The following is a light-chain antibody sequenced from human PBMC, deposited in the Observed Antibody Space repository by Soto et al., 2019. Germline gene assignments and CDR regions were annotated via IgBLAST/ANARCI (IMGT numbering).Light chain of an antibody. J-gene: IGLJ2*01. CDR3: SSYTSSSTLL. Sequence: QSALTQPASVSGSPGQSITISCTGTNSDVGGYNYVSWYQQHPGKAPKFMIYEVSNRPSGVSNRFSGSKSGNTASLTISGLQAEDEANYYCSSYTSSSTLLFGGGTKLTVL. CDR1: NSDVGGYNY. CDR2: EVS. V-gene: IGLV2-14*01.